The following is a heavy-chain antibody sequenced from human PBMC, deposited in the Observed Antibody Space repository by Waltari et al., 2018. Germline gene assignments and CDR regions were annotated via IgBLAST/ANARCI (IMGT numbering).Heavy chain of an antibody. CDR1: DGSINSHTYY. D-gene: IGHD6-25*01. CDR3: ARGDERLARYHFDD. CDR2: IYSGGDA. Sequence: QVLLQESGPGLVKPSQPLSLTCTVSDGSINSHTYYWSWIRQPAGKGLEWIGRIYSGGDARYSPSLERRVAISVDRSKNQFSLTIFSVNAADAAVYYCARGDERLARYHFDDWGQGTQVIVSS. V-gene: IGHV4-61*02. J-gene: IGHJ4*02.